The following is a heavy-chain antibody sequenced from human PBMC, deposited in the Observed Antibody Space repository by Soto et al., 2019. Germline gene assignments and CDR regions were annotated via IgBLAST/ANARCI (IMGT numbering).Heavy chain of an antibody. D-gene: IGHD2-2*01. CDR3: AREICASAGCYSWFDP. CDR1: GGTFSAYI. J-gene: IGHJ5*02. V-gene: IGHV1-69*13. Sequence: RASVKVSCKASGGTFSAYIITWVRRAPGQGLEWMGGINPVFHTTNYAQRFQGRVMITADESTGTVCIDLTRLRSEDTAVYYCAREICASAGCYSWFDPWGQGTLVTVSS. CDR2: INPVFHTT.